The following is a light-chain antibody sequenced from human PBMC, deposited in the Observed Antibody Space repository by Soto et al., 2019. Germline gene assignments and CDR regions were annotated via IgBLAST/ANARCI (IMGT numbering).Light chain of an antibody. J-gene: IGKJ5*01. CDR3: QQYYDWPIT. CDR1: QSISSS. Sequence: EIVMTRSPATLSVSPGERATLSCRASQSISSSLAWYQQKPGQAPRLLIHGASNRATGIPDRFSGSGSGTEFTLTISSLHSEDFAVYYCQQYYDWPITFGQGTRLEI. CDR2: GAS. V-gene: IGKV3D-15*01.